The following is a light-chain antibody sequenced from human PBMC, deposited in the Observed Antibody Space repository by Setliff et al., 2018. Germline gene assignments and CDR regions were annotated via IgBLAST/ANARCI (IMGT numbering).Light chain of an antibody. CDR3: QQANNFPWT. CDR1: QAISSW. Sequence: DILMTQSPSSVSASVGDRVTITCRASQAISSWLAWYQQIPGKAPKLLIYAASSLQFGVPSRFSGSGSGTDFTLTISSLQPEDFATYFCQQANNFPWTFGQGTKVDIK. V-gene: IGKV1-12*01. J-gene: IGKJ1*01. CDR2: AAS.